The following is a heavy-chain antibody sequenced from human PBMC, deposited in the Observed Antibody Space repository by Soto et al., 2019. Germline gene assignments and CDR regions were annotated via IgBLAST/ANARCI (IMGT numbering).Heavy chain of an antibody. J-gene: IGHJ4*02. CDR1: GFTFTSSA. CDR2: IVVGSGNT. CDR3: AANPNYDFWSGYLSPFDY. Sequence: SVKVSCKASGFTFTSSAVQWVRQARGQRLEWIGWIVVGSGNTNYAQKFQERVTITRDMSTSTAYMELSSLRSEDTAVYYCAANPNYDFWSGYLSPFDYWGQGTLVTVSS. V-gene: IGHV1-58*01. D-gene: IGHD3-3*01.